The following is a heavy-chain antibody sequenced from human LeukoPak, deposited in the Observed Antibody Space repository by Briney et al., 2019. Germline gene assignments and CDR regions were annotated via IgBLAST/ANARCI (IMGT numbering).Heavy chain of an antibody. Sequence: ASVKVSCKASGYIFTSYGVSWVRQAPGQGLEWMGWISAYTGNTNYAQELQGRVTMTTDTSTSTAYMELSSLRSEDTAVYYCARGHYYYYYYMDVWGKGTTVTVSS. CDR1: GYIFTSYG. V-gene: IGHV1-18*01. CDR3: ARGHYYYYYYMDV. J-gene: IGHJ6*03. CDR2: ISAYTGNT.